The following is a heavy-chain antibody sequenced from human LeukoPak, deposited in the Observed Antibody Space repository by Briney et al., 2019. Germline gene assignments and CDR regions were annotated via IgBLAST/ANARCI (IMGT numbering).Heavy chain of an antibody. V-gene: IGHV3-7*05. CDR1: GLTLRSSW. J-gene: IGHJ4*02. CDR3: ARDSGYDAFDY. Sequence: GGSLTLSCTPSGLTLRSSWMAWIRQAPGKGLEWLVNIKEDGGVTNYVDSVKGRFTISRDNAKSSLSLQMNSLRDEDTALYYCARDSGYDAFDYWGQGTLVTVSS. D-gene: IGHD5-12*01. CDR2: IKEDGGVT.